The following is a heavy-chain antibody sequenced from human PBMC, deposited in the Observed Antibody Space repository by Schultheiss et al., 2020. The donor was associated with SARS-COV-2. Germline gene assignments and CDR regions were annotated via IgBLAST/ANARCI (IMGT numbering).Heavy chain of an antibody. D-gene: IGHD6-13*01. J-gene: IGHJ4*02. CDR3: ARQHPYYFDY. Sequence: SETLSLTCTVSGGSISSGGYYWSWIRQPPGKGLEWIGYIYYSGSTNYNPSLKSRVTISVDTSKNQFSLKLSSVTAADTAVYYCARQHPYYFDYWGQGTLVTVSS. V-gene: IGHV4-61*08. CDR2: IYYSGST. CDR1: GGSISSGGYY.